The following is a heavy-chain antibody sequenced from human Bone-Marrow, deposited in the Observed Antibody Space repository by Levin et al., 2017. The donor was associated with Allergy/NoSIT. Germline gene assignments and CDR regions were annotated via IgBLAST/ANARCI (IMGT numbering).Heavy chain of an antibody. Sequence: SETLSLTCTVSGGSISSYYWSWIRQPPGKGLEWIGYIYYSGSTNYNPSLKSRVTISVDTSKNQFSLKLSSVTAADTAVYYCARGWVGLPYYDILTGYYRVDDRYFDYWGQGTLVTVSS. J-gene: IGHJ4*02. D-gene: IGHD3-9*01. CDR2: IYYSGST. CDR3: ARGWVGLPYYDILTGYYRVDDRYFDY. V-gene: IGHV4-59*01. CDR1: GGSISSYY.